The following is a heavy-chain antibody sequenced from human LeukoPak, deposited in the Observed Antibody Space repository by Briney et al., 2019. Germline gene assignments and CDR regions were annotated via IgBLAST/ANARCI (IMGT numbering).Heavy chain of an antibody. CDR3: ARGSTVTTGLDY. D-gene: IGHD4-17*01. CDR2: IIPILGIA. CDR1: GGTFSSYA. V-gene: IGHV1-69*04. J-gene: IGHJ4*02. Sequence: ASVKVSCKASGGTFSSYAISWVRQAPGQGLEWMGRIIPILGIANYAQKFQGKVTITADKSTSTAHMELSSLRSEDTAVYYCARGSTVTTGLDYWGQGTLVTVSS.